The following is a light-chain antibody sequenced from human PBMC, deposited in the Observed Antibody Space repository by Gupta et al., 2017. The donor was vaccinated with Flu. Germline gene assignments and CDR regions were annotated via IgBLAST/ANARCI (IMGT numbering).Light chain of an antibody. CDR1: QSVSSTY. V-gene: IGKV3-20*01. CDR2: DAS. J-gene: IGKJ4*01. Sequence: EIVLTQSPGTLSLSPGERATLSCRASQSVSSTYLDWYLQKPGQPPRLLIYDASNRANGIPDRFSGSGSVTDFTLTSSRRETEDFAVYYWHQDRTSNLFGGGTKVEI. CDR3: HQDRTSNL.